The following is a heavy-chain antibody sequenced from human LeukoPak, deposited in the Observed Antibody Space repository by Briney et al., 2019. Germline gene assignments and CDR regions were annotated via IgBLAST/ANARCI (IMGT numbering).Heavy chain of an antibody. CDR2: IMPLFGTA. CDR3: AGDVHGDYGSGWFDP. D-gene: IGHD4-17*01. CDR1: GGTFYNSA. Sequence: SVKVSCKTSGGTFYNSAISWVRQAPGQGLEWLGGIMPLFGTAGYAQKFQGRVTITKDESTRTVYLELTSLTSDDTAVYYCAGDVHGDYGSGWFDPWGQGTLVSVSS. V-gene: IGHV1-69*05. J-gene: IGHJ5*02.